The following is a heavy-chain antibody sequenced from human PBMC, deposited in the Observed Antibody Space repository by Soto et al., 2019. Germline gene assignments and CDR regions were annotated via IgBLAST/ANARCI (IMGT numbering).Heavy chain of an antibody. J-gene: IGHJ3*02. D-gene: IGHD3-22*01. V-gene: IGHV3-48*02. Sequence: PGGSLRLSCPASGFTFSRYSMNWVRQAPGKGLEWVSYISSSSSTIYYADSVKGRFTISRDNAKNSLYLQMNSLRDEDTAVYYCGGDSSGYFYPDVFDIWGQGTMVTVSS. CDR3: GGDSSGYFYPDVFDI. CDR2: ISSSSSTI. CDR1: GFTFSRYS.